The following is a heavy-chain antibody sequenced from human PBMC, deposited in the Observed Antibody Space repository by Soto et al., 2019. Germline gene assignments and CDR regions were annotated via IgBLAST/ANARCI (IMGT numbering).Heavy chain of an antibody. CDR1: GASIRDKY. D-gene: IGHD3-10*01. V-gene: IGHV4-4*07. CDR2: ISNGGTT. Sequence: QVQLQESGPGLVKPSETLSLTCSISGASIRDKYWTWLRQSAEKGLEFIGRISNGGTTIYNPSLKSLITMSLDTSKTHFSLTLTSVTAAGPAVYYCATKGDYGGWFDPWGQGTLVTVSS. J-gene: IGHJ5*02. CDR3: ATKGDYGGWFDP.